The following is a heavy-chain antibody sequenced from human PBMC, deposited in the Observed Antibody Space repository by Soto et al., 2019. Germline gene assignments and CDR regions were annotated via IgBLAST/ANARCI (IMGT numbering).Heavy chain of an antibody. J-gene: IGHJ4*02. CDR2: MYYSGST. CDR3: ARGLGDTHFDF. D-gene: IGHD3-10*01. CDR1: GGSISRGGYY. V-gene: IGHV4-31*11. Sequence: SETLSLTCAVSGGSISRGGYYWGWIRQHPGKGLEWIGHMYYSGSTYYNPSLKSRISMSVDTSMNQLSLKLSSVTGADTAVYYCARGLGDTHFDFWGQGALVTSPQ.